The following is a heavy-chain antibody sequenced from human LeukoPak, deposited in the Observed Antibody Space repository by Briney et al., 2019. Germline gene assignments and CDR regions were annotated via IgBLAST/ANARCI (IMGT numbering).Heavy chain of an antibody. CDR3: AREDPYDAFDI. V-gene: IGHV4-34*01. J-gene: IGHJ3*02. CDR2: INHSGST. CDR1: GGSFSGYY. Sequence: SETLSLTCAVYGGSFSGYYWSWIRQPPGKGLEWIGEINHSGSTNYNPSLKSRVTISVDRSKNQFSLKLSSVTAADTAVYYCAREDPYDAFDIWGQGTMVTVSS.